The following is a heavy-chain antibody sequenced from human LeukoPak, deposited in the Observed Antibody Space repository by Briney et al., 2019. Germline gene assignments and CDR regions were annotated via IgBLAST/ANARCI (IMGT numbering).Heavy chain of an antibody. D-gene: IGHD3-10*01. J-gene: IGHJ4*02. CDR2: ISYDGSNK. Sequence: GGSLRLSCAASGFTFSSYAMHWVRQAPGKGLEWVAVISYDGSNKYYADSVKGRFTISRDNSRNTLYLQMNSLRAEDTAVYYCARGYSYGSGSSPYFDYWGQGTLVTVSS. CDR3: ARGYSYGSGSSPYFDY. CDR1: GFTFSSYA. V-gene: IGHV3-30-3*01.